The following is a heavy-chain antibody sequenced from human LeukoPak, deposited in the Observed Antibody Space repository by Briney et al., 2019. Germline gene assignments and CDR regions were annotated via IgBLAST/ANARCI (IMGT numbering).Heavy chain of an antibody. CDR2: IRYDGSNK. V-gene: IGHV3-30*02. CDR3: AKDSDRLYCSGGSCYGDY. J-gene: IGHJ4*02. Sequence: GGSLRLSCAASGFTFSSYGMHWVRQAPGKGLEWVAFIRYDGSNKYYADSVKGRFTISRDNSKNTLYLQMNSLRAEDTAVYYCAKDSDRLYCSGGSCYGDYWGQGTLVTVSS. CDR1: GFTFSSYG. D-gene: IGHD2-15*01.